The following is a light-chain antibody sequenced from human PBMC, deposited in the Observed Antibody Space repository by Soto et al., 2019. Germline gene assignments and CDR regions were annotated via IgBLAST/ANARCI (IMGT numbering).Light chain of an antibody. J-gene: IGKJ1*01. CDR3: QQYGSSTWT. V-gene: IGKV3-20*01. CDR1: QSVTSSY. CDR2: AAS. Sequence: EIVLTQSPGTLSLSPGERATLSCRASQSVTSSYLAWYQQKPGQAPRLFIYAASSRATGIPDRFSGSGSGTDFTLTISRLEPDDFVMYYCQQYGSSTWTFGQGTKVEIK.